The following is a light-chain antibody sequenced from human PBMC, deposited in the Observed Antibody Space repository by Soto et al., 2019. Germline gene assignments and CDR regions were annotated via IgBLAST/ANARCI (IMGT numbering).Light chain of an antibody. CDR1: ASNLGAKYA. CDR3: QSYDTTLSGLV. Sequence: QSVLTQPPSVSGAPGQRVTIPCTGSASNLGAKYAVHWYQHLPGTAPKLLIYDNIHRPSGVPDRFSGSKSDTSASLAITGLQAEDEADYYCQSYDTTLSGLVFGGGTKVTV. CDR2: DNI. V-gene: IGLV1-40*01. J-gene: IGLJ3*02.